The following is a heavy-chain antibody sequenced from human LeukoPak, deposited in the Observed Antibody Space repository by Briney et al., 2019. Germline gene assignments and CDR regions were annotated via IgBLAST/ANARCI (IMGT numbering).Heavy chain of an antibody. CDR1: GYTFSGYY. V-gene: IGHV1-2*02. CDR2: INPNSGGT. J-gene: IGHJ4*02. Sequence: ASVKVSCKASGYTFSGYYMHLVRQAPGQGLEWMGWINPNSGGTDYAQKFQGRVTMTRDTSISTAYMELSRLRSDDTAVYYCASGDRVTMLRGGNIGYFDYWGQGTLVTVSS. D-gene: IGHD3-10*01. CDR3: ASGDRVTMLRGGNIGYFDY.